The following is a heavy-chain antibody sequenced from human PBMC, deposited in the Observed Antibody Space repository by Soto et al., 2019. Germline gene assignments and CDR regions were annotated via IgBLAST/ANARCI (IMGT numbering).Heavy chain of an antibody. V-gene: IGHV3-23*01. Sequence: PGGSLRLSCAASGFTFSSYAMSWVRQAPGKGLEWVSAISGSGGSTYYADSVKGRFTISRDNSKNTLYLQMNSLRAEDTAVYYCAKVLARGVWSGYRYYYYYGMDVWGQGTTVTVSS. CDR3: AKVLARGVWSGYRYYYYYGMDV. J-gene: IGHJ6*02. CDR2: ISGSGGST. CDR1: GFTFSSYA. D-gene: IGHD3-3*01.